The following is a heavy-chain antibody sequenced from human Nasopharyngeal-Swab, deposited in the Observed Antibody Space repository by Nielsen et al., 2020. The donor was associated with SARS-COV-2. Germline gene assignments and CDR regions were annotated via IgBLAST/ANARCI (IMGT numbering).Heavy chain of an antibody. CDR1: GGSISSNNW. CDR3: ARTPPDIAAAGYFDY. V-gene: IGHV4-4*02. CDR2: IYHSGST. D-gene: IGHD6-13*01. J-gene: IGHJ4*02. Sequence: SETLSLTCGVSGGSISSNNWWSWVRQPPGKGLEWIGEIYHSGSTNYNPSLKSRVTISVDKSRNQFSLKLTSVTAADTAVYYSARTPPDIAAAGYFDYWGQGTLVTVSS.